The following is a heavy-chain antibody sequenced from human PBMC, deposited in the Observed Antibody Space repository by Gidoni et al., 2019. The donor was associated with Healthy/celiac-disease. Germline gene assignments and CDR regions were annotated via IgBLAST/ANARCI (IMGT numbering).Heavy chain of an antibody. V-gene: IGHV4-39*01. CDR3: ASTYYYGSGVDY. CDR2: IYYSGST. Sequence: QLQLQESGPGLVKPSETLSPTCTVSGGSISSSSYYWGWIRQPPGKGLEWIGSIYYSGSTYYNPSLKSRVTISVDTSKNQFSLKLSSVTAADTAVYYCASTYYYGSGVDYWGQGTLVTVSS. D-gene: IGHD3-10*01. CDR1: GGSISSSSYY. J-gene: IGHJ4*02.